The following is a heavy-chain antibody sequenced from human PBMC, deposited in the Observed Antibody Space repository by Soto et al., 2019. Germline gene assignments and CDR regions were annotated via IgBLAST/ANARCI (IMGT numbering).Heavy chain of an antibody. CDR3: ARVRNWGSGALKHWYFDL. V-gene: IGHV1-69*12. J-gene: IGHJ2*01. Sequence: QVQLVQSGAEVKKPGSSVKVSCKASVGTFSSYAISWVRQAPGQGLEWMGGILPIFGTANYAQKFQGRVTITADESTSTAYMELRSLRSEDTAVYYCARVRNWGSGALKHWYFDLWGRGTLVTVSS. CDR1: VGTFSSYA. CDR2: ILPIFGTA. D-gene: IGHD7-27*01.